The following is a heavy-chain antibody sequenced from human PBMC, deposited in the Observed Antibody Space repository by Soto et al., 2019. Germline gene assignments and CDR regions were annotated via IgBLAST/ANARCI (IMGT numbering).Heavy chain of an antibody. D-gene: IGHD6-19*01. Sequence: QVQLVQSGAEVKKPGASVKVSCKASGYTFTSYDINWVRQATGQGLEWMGWMNPNSGNTGYAQKFQXXVSMTRNTSRSTAYMELSSLRSEDTAVYYCAREKQSLAIDSWGQGTLVTVSS. V-gene: IGHV1-8*01. CDR1: GYTFTSYD. CDR2: MNPNSGNT. CDR3: AREKQSLAIDS. J-gene: IGHJ4*02.